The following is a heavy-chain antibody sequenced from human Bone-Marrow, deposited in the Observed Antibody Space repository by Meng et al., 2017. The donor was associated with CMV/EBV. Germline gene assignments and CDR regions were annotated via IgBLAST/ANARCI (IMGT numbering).Heavy chain of an antibody. Sequence: SVKVSCKASGGTFSSYSINWVRQAPGQGLEWMGGIIPMFDATDFAQNFQGRVTITTDESTTTAYMELSSLTSEDTAIYYCARGDIYQLLEPPPGSAPNEYFYDYYPMDVWGLGTTVTVYS. V-gene: IGHV1-69*05. CDR1: GGTFSSYS. D-gene: IGHD2-2*01. CDR3: ARGDIYQLLEPPPGSAPNEYFYDYYPMDV. CDR2: IIPMFDAT. J-gene: IGHJ6*02.